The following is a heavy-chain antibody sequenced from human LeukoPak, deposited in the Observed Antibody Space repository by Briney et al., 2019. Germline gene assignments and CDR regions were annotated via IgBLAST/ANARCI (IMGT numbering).Heavy chain of an antibody. CDR3: AMCRMTTDDYGDYEGAFDY. Sequence: ASAKVSCKASGYTFTGYYMHWVRQAPGQGLEWMGWINPDSGGTNYAQKFQGRVTMTRDTSISTAYMDLSRLRSDDTAVYYCAMCRMTTDDYGDYEGAFDYWGQGTLVTVSP. D-gene: IGHD4-17*01. J-gene: IGHJ4*02. V-gene: IGHV1-2*02. CDR2: INPDSGGT. CDR1: GYTFTGYY.